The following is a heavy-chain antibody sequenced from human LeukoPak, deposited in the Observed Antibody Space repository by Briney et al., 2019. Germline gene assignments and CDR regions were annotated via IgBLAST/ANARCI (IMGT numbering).Heavy chain of an antibody. CDR1: GGSISSYY. CDR3: ARGGRYFAFDY. J-gene: IGHJ4*02. CDR2: IYYSGST. V-gene: IGHV4-59*01. D-gene: IGHD3-9*01. Sequence: PSETLSLTCTVSGGSISSYYWSWIRQPPGKGLEWIGYIYYSGSTNYNPSLKSRVTISVDTSKNQFSLKLSSVTAADTAVYYCARGGRYFAFDYWGQGTLVTVSS.